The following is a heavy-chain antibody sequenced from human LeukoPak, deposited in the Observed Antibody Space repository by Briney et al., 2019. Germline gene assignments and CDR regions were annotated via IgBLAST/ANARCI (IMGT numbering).Heavy chain of an antibody. CDR2: IIPIFGTA. J-gene: IGHJ6*02. D-gene: IGHD3-3*01. V-gene: IGHV1-69*01. Sequence: GSSVKVSCKASGGTFISYAISWVRQAPGQGLEWMGGIIPIFGTANYAQKFQGRVTITADESTSTAYMELSSLRSEDTAVYYCARGSTYYDFWSGYYPTYYYYGMDVWGQGTTVTVSS. CDR3: ARGSTYYDFWSGYYPTYYYYGMDV. CDR1: GGTFISYA.